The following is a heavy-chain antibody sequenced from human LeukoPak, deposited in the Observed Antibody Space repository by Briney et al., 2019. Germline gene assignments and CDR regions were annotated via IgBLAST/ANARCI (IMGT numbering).Heavy chain of an antibody. CDR3: AKGDYGSGSYFPFDY. V-gene: IGHV3-30*04. CDR2: ISYDGSNK. D-gene: IGHD3-10*01. CDR1: GFTFSSYA. Sequence: GGSLRLSCAASGFTFSSYAMHWVRQAPGKGLEWVAVISYDGSNKYYADSVKGRFTISRDNSKNTLYLQMNSLRAEDTAVYYCAKGDYGSGSYFPFDYWGQGTLVTVSS. J-gene: IGHJ4*02.